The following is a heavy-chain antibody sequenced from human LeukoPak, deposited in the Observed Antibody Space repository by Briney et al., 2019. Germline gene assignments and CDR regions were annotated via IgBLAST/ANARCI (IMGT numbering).Heavy chain of an antibody. CDR2: TNWNSAKI. V-gene: IGHV3-9*01. CDR3: AKDKSAFYNGYDWDLDI. CDR1: GFTFQHYA. J-gene: IGHJ4*02. D-gene: IGHD5-12*01. Sequence: PGRSLRLSCAASGFTFQHYAIHWVRQVPGKGLEWVSGTNWNSAKIGYADSVKGRFTISRDNAKNSVSLQMNSLRGEDTALYYCAKDKSAFYNGYDWDLDIWGQGTLVTVSS.